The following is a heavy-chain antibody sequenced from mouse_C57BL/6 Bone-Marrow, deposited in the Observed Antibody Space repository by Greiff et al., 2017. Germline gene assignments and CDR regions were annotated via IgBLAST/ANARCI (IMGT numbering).Heavy chain of an antibody. Sequence: EVQLQQSGAELVRPGASVKLSCTASGFNIKDDYMHWVKQRPEQGLEWIGWIDPENGDTEYASKFQGKATITADTSSNTAYLQLSSLTSEDTAVYYCTTWYYGSRRAYWGQGTLVTVSA. CDR2: IDPENGDT. CDR1: GFNIKDDY. J-gene: IGHJ3*01. V-gene: IGHV14-4*01. CDR3: TTWYYGSRRAY. D-gene: IGHD1-1*01.